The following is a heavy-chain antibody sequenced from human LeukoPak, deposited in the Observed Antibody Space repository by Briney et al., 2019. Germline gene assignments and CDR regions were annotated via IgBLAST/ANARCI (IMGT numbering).Heavy chain of an antibody. V-gene: IGHV1-8*01. J-gene: IGHJ4*02. CDR3: ARHGVRDY. CDR2: MNPNSGDT. CDR1: GYTFTNYD. D-gene: IGHD4-17*01. Sequence: ASVKVSCKASGYTFTNYDINWVRQATGQGLEWMGGMNPNSGDTGYVQKFQGRVTMTRNTSISTAYMELSSLRSEDTAVYYCARHGVRDYWGQGTLVTVSS.